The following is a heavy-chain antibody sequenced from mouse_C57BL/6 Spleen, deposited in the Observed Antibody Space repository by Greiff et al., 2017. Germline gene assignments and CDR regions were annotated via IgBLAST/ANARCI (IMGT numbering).Heavy chain of an antibody. CDR2: IWSGGST. CDR1: GFSLTSYG. CDR3: AKSTMVTTGFAY. D-gene: IGHD2-2*01. Sequence: QVQLQQSGPGLVQPSQSLSITCTVSGFSLTSYGVHWVRQSPGKGLEWLGVIWSGGSTDYNAAFISRLSISKDNSKSKVFFKMNSLQADDTAIYYCAKSTMVTTGFAYWGQGTLVTVSA. V-gene: IGHV2-2*01. J-gene: IGHJ3*01.